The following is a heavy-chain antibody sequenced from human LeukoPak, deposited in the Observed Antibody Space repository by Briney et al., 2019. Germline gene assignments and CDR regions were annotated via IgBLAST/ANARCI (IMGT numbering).Heavy chain of an antibody. CDR2: IYYSGST. D-gene: IGHD6-19*01. V-gene: IGHV4-39*01. J-gene: IGHJ4*02. Sequence: SETLSLTCAVSGVSIISSSYYRGWLRQPPGKGLEWIGSIYYSGSTNYNPSLKSRVTISADTSKNQCALKLSSVTAADTAVYYCARRAYSSGAHWGQGTLVTVSS. CDR1: GVSIISSSYY. CDR3: ARRAYSSGAH.